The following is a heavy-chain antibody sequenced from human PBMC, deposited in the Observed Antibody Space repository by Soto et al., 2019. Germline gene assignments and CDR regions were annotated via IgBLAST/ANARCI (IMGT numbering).Heavy chain of an antibody. Sequence: SETLSLTCTVSGDSINGYFWSWIRQPPGKGLEWIAYIYYDGRTNYNPSLTSRVTISVDTSKSQFSLKLRSVTAADTAVYYCARLPPKHVYDYGGAFDIWGLGTMVTVSS. CDR1: GDSINGYF. J-gene: IGHJ3*02. D-gene: IGHD3-16*01. CDR2: IYYDGRT. V-gene: IGHV4-59*08. CDR3: ARLPPKHVYDYGGAFDI.